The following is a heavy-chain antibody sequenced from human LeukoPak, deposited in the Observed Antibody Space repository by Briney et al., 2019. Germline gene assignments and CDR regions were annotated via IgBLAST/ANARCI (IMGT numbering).Heavy chain of an antibody. J-gene: IGHJ6*03. CDR1: GYSFISQW. D-gene: IGHD3-16*01. CDR2: IYPADSYT. V-gene: IGHV5-51*01. CDR3: ARMMFSDYFHYYYYMDV. Sequence: GESLKISCKGSGYSFISQWIGWVRQMPGKGLEWMGIIYPADSYTRYSPTFQGQVTISADKSISTTYLQWSSLKASDTAMYYCARMMFSDYFHYYYYMDVWGTGTTVTVSS.